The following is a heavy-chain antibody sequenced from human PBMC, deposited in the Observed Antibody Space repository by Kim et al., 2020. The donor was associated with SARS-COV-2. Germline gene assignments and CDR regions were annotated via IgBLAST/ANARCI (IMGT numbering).Heavy chain of an antibody. CDR2: IHPNTGGA. CDR3: ALQEVDIEVYYYSAIDV. CDR1: GSTFTGYY. Sequence: ASVKVSCRATGSTFTGYYVHWVRQAPGQGLEWMASIHPNTGGANYAQNFQDRVTMTSDTSITTAFMDLKRLRSDDTAIYYCALQEVDIEVYYYSAIDVWGQGTTVTVSS. J-gene: IGHJ6*02. V-gene: IGHV1-2*02. D-gene: IGHD4-4*01.